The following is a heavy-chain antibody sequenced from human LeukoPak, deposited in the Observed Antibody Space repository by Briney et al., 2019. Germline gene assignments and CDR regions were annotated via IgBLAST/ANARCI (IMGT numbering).Heavy chain of an antibody. D-gene: IGHD2-15*01. CDR2: MNPNSGNT. V-gene: IGHV1-8*01. Sequence: GASVKVSCKASGYTFTSYDINWVRQATGQGLEWMGWMNPNSGNTGYAQKFQGRVTMTRNTSISTAYMELSSLRSEDTAVYYCARQGYCSGGSCYDLSDYWGQGTLVTVSS. J-gene: IGHJ4*02. CDR3: ARQGYCSGGSCYDLSDY. CDR1: GYTFTSYD.